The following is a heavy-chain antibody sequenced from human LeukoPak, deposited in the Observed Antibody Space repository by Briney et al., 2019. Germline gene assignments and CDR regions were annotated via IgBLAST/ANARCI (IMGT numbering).Heavy chain of an antibody. V-gene: IGHV1-69*06. CDR1: GGTFSSYA. CDR2: IIPIFGTA. Sequence: SVKVSCKASGGTFSSYAISWVRQAPGQGLEWMGRIIPIFGTANYAQKFQGRVTITADKSTSTAYMELSSLRSEDTAVYYCARDRVATISRASNYNWFDPWGQGTLDTVSS. D-gene: IGHD5-12*01. CDR3: ARDRVATISRASNYNWFDP. J-gene: IGHJ5*02.